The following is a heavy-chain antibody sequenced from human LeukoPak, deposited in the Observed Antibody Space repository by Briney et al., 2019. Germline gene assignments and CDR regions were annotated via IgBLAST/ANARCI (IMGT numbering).Heavy chain of an antibody. CDR2: IYYSGST. Sequence: SETLSLTCAVYGGSFSGYYWSWIRQPPGKGLEWIGYIYYSGSTNYNPSLKSRVTISVDTSKNQFSLKLSSVTAADTAVYYCARGAGITRLDYWGQGTLVTVSS. CDR3: ARGAGITRLDY. V-gene: IGHV4-59*01. J-gene: IGHJ4*02. CDR1: GGSFSGYY. D-gene: IGHD1-20*01.